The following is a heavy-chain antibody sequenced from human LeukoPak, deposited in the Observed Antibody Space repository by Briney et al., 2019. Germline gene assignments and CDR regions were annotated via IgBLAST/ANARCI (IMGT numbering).Heavy chain of an antibody. D-gene: IGHD3-22*01. Sequence: PSETLSLTCTVSGGSISRGSYHWSWIRQPAGKGLEWIGRIYTSGSTNYNPSLKSRVTMSVDTSKNQFSLKLSSVTAADTAVYYCARSYYDSSGYYYDHYWGQGTLVTVSS. CDR2: IYTSGST. CDR3: ARSYYDSSGYYYDHY. V-gene: IGHV4-61*02. J-gene: IGHJ4*02. CDR1: GGSISRGSYH.